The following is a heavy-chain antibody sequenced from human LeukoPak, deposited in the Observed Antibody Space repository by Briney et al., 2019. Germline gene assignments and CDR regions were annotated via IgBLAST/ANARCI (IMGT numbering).Heavy chain of an antibody. CDR3: ARDFSSSWSTTRAEYFQH. J-gene: IGHJ1*01. CDR2: INPNSGGT. CDR1: GYTFTGYY. Sequence: ASVKVSCKASGYTFTGYYMHWVRQAPGQGLEWMGWINPNSGGTNYAQKFQGRVTMTRDTSISTAYMELSRLRSDDTAVYYCARDFSSSWSTTRAEYFQHWGQGTLVTVFS. D-gene: IGHD6-13*01. V-gene: IGHV1-2*02.